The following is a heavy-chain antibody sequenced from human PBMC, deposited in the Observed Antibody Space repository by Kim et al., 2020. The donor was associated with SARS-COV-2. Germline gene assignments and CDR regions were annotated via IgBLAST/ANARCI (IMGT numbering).Heavy chain of an antibody. CDR1: GGTFSSYA. J-gene: IGHJ6*02. CDR2: IIPIFGTA. D-gene: IGHD4-17*01. CDR3: AREKGTVTTPSYGMDV. V-gene: IGHV1-69*13. Sequence: SVKVSCKASGGTFSSYAISWVRQAPGQGLEWMGGIIPIFGTANYAQKFQGRVTITADESTSTAYMELSSLRSEDTAVYYCAREKGTVTTPSYGMDVWGQGTTVTVSS.